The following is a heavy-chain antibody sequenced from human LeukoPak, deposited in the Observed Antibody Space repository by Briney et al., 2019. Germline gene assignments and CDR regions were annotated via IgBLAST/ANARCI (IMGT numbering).Heavy chain of an antibody. Sequence: GGSLRLSCAASGFTVSSNYMSWVRQAPGKGLEWVSVIYSGGSTYYADSVKGRFTISRDNSKNTLYLQMNSLRAEDTAVYYCARDPVSSGSIAADYWGQGTLVTVSS. V-gene: IGHV3-53*01. CDR1: GFTVSSNY. CDR3: ARDPVSSGSIAADY. CDR2: IYSGGST. D-gene: IGHD3-22*01. J-gene: IGHJ4*02.